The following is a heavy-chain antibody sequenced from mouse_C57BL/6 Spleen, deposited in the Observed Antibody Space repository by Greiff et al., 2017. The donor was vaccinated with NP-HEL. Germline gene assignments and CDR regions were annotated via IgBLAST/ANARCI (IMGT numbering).Heavy chain of an antibody. V-gene: IGHV2-3*01. CDR2: IWGDGRT. Sequence: VQLQQSGPGLAAPSQSLSITCTVSGFSLTSYGVSWVRQPPGKGLEWLGVIWGDGRTYYHSAPISRPSSSKDNSKSQVFLKLNSLQTDDTATYYCAKQGLLYARDYGGQGTSVTVSS. J-gene: IGHJ4*01. CDR1: GFSLTSYG. CDR3: AKQGLLYARDY.